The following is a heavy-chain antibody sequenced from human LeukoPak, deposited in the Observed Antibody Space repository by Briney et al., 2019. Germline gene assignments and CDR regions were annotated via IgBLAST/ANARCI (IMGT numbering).Heavy chain of an antibody. CDR3: XXVXTLGGLYYXYSMDV. Sequence: SETLSLTCAVYVGSFSGYYWSWIRQSPGKGLEWIGEINHSGTTSYNPSLESRITISADASKNQFSLRLTSVTAADTAVYYCXXVXTLGGLYYXYSMDVXAKGTTVTVSS. CDR1: VGSFSGYY. J-gene: IGHJ6*03. V-gene: IGHV4-34*01. D-gene: IGHD3-16*01. CDR2: INHSGTT.